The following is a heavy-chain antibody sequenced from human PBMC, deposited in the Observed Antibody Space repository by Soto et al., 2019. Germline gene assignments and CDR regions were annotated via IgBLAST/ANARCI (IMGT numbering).Heavy chain of an antibody. Sequence: GGSLRLSCAASGFTFSNYGMHWVRHTPVKWLEWVAVISYDGSHQFYTDSVKGRFTISRDNSKNTLYLQMNSLKTEDTAMYYCAKDPKCCTIGSHFLDNWFDPWGQGTLVTVSS. D-gene: IGHD2-8*01. CDR1: GFTFSNYG. V-gene: IGHV3-30*18. J-gene: IGHJ5*02. CDR3: AKDPKCCTIGSHFLDNWFDP. CDR2: ISYDGSHQ.